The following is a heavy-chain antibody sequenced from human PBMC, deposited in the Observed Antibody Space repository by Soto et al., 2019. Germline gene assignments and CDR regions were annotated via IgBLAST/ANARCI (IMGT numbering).Heavy chain of an antibody. V-gene: IGHV3-23*01. Sequence: HPGGSLRLSCAASGLTFSSYAMGWVRQGPGKGLEWVAVVSIGGSTHYADSVRGRFTISRDNSKNTLSLQMNSLTAEDTAVYFCAKRRGAGGHFDYWGQGALVTVSS. CDR1: GLTFSSYA. J-gene: IGHJ4*02. D-gene: IGHD2-15*01. CDR3: AKRRGAGGHFDY. CDR2: VSIGGST.